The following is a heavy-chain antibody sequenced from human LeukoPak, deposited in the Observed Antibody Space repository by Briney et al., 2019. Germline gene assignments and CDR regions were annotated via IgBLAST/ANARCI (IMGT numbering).Heavy chain of an antibody. CDR2: ISSSSSTI. D-gene: IGHD6-13*01. Sequence: GGSLRLSCAASGFIFSSYSINWVRQAPGKGLEWVSYISSSSSTIYYADSVKGRFTISRDNAKNSLYLQMNSLRDEDTAVYYCARGIAAAGYYFDYWGQGTLVTVSS. CDR1: GFIFSSYS. J-gene: IGHJ4*02. V-gene: IGHV3-48*02. CDR3: ARGIAAAGYYFDY.